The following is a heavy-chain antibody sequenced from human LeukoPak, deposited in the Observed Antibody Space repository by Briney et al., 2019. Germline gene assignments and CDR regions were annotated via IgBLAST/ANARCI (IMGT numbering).Heavy chain of an antibody. D-gene: IGHD2-21*02. Sequence: SETLSLTFTVSGGSVSISNYYWGWIRQPPGKGLEWIGSIYYSGSTYYNPSLKSRVTLSVDTSKNEFSLKLSSVTAADTAVYFCARRPSDYYFDFWGQGTLVTVSS. CDR1: GGSVSISNYY. V-gene: IGHV4-39*01. CDR2: IYYSGST. J-gene: IGHJ4*02. CDR3: ARRPSDYYFDF.